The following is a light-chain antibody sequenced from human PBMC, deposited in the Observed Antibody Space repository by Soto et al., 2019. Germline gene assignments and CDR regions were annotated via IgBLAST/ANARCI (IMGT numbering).Light chain of an antibody. CDR3: QSYDSSNQV. CDR1: SGSIASNY. J-gene: IGLJ1*01. Sequence: NFMLTQPHSVSESPGKTVTISCTGSSGSIASNYVQWYQQRPGSAPTTVIYEDNQRPSGVPDRFSGSIDSSSNSASLTISGLKTEDEADYYCQSYDSSNQVFGTGTKVT. V-gene: IGLV6-57*02. CDR2: EDN.